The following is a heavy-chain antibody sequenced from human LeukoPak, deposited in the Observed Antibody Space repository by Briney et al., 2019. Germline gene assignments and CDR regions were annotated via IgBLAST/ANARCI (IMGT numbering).Heavy chain of an antibody. CDR2: IYSGGST. CDR3: ARAVEYLPLDY. V-gene: IGHV3-66*01. Sequence: GGSLRLSCAASGFTVSRSYMSWVRQAPGKGPEWVSSIYSGGSTYYADSVKGRFTISRDNSKNTVYLQMNSLRAEDTAVYYCARAVEYLPLDYWGQGTLVAVSS. CDR1: GFTVSRSY. J-gene: IGHJ4*02. D-gene: IGHD2/OR15-2a*01.